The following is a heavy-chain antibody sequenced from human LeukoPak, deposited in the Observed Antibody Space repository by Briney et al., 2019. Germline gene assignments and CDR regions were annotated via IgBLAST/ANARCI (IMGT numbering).Heavy chain of an antibody. CDR2: ISSSGSSI. D-gene: IGHD2-2*01. Sequence: GGSLSLSCAASGFTFSDYYMNWIRQAPGKGLEWVSYISSSGSSIYYADSVKGRFTSSRDNAKNSLYLQMNSLRAEDTAVYYCARVCSNTSCWGAFDIWGQGTMVTVSS. CDR3: ARVCSNTSCWGAFDI. CDR1: GFTFSDYY. J-gene: IGHJ3*02. V-gene: IGHV3-11*04.